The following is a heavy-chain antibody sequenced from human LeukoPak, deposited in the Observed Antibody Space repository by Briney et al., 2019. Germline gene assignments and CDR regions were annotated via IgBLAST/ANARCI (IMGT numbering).Heavy chain of an antibody. D-gene: IGHD2-2*01. CDR1: GFTFSDYY. CDR2: ISSSGSTI. J-gene: IGHJ4*02. Sequence: GGSLRLSCAASGFTFSDYYMSWIRQAPGKGLEWVSYISSSGSTIYYADSVKGRFTISRDNAKNSLYLQMNSLRAEDTAVYYCARDFYLDAVPAATDYRGQGTLVTVSS. CDR3: ARDFYLDAVPAATDY. V-gene: IGHV3-11*01.